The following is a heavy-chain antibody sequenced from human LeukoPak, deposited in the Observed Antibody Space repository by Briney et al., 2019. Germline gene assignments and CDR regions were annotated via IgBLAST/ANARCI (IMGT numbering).Heavy chain of an antibody. J-gene: IGHJ4*02. CDR3: ARDSVVITSFDY. D-gene: IGHD3-22*01. Sequence: GRSLRLSCAASGFTFSSYGMHWVRQAPGKGLEWVAVIWYDGSNKYYADSVKGRFTISRDNSKNTLYLQMNSLRAEDTAVYYCARDSVVITSFDYWGQGTLVTVSS. CDR1: GFTFSSYG. V-gene: IGHV3-33*01. CDR2: IWYDGSNK.